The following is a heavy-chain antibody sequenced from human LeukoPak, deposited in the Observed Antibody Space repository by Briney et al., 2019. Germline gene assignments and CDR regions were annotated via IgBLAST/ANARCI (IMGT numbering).Heavy chain of an antibody. CDR2: MNPNSGNT. Sequence: ASVKVSCKASGYTFTSYDINWVRQATGQGLEWMGWMNPNSGNTGYAQKFQGRVTITRNTSISTAYMELSSLRSEDTAVYYCARAGSSPSRDYYYYYYMDVWGKGTTVTVSS. J-gene: IGHJ6*03. CDR1: GYTFTSYD. V-gene: IGHV1-8*03. CDR3: ARAGSSPSRDYYYYYYMDV. D-gene: IGHD6-13*01.